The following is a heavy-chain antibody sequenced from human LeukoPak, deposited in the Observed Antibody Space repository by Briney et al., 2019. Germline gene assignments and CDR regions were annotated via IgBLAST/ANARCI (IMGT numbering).Heavy chain of an antibody. D-gene: IGHD3-22*01. V-gene: IGHV1-46*01. J-gene: IGHJ4*02. Sequence: ASVKVSCKASGYTFTSYYMHWLRQAPGQGLEWMGIINPSGGSTSYAQKFQGRVTMTRDTSTSTVYMELSSLRSEDTAVYYCARADYEGPFDYWGQGTLVTVSS. CDR2: INPSGGST. CDR1: GYTFTSYY. CDR3: ARADYEGPFDY.